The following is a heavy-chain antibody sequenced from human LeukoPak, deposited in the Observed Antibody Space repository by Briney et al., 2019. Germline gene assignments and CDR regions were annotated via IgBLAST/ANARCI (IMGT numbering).Heavy chain of an antibody. D-gene: IGHD3-10*01. J-gene: IGHJ6*03. CDR3: ARVAYTASGSYMDG. Sequence: SQTLSPTCTVSVVSISSYYCSCIPQPPGHGLEWIGYIYYSGDTNCNPSLKSRVTISVDTSKNQFSLNLSSVTAADTAVYYCARVAYTASGSYMDGWGKGTTLIVSS. CDR2: IYYSGDT. CDR1: VVSISSYY. V-gene: IGHV4-59*01.